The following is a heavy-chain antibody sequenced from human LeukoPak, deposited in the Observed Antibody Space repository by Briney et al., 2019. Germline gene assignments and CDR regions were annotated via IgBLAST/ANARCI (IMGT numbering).Heavy chain of an antibody. CDR3: ARDYDFWSGLNWFDP. Sequence: GGSLRLSCAASGFTFSSYSMNWVRQAPGKGLEWVSSISSSSSYIYYADSVKGRFTISRDNAKNSLYLQMNSLRAEDTAVYYCARDYDFWSGLNWFDPWGQGTLVTVSS. CDR2: ISSSSSYI. D-gene: IGHD3-3*01. V-gene: IGHV3-21*01. CDR1: GFTFSSYS. J-gene: IGHJ5*02.